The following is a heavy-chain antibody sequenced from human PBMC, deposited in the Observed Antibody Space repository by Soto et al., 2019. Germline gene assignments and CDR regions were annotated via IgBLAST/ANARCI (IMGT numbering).Heavy chain of an antibody. CDR3: ARDNLPGLFAD. Sequence: ETLSLTCAVYGGSFSGYYWTWIRQPPGTGLEWIGEINHSGSTNYNPSLKSRVTISVDTSKNQFSLKLTSVTAADTAVYYCARDNLPGLFADWGQGTLVPVAS. CDR2: INHSGST. CDR1: GGSFSGYY. V-gene: IGHV4-34*01. J-gene: IGHJ4*02. D-gene: IGHD1-1*01.